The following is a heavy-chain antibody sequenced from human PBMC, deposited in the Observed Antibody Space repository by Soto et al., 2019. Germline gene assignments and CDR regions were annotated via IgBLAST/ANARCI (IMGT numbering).Heavy chain of an antibody. CDR3: ARGSSSWPPQHYYYYYGMDV. D-gene: IGHD6-13*01. CDR1: GGSFSGYY. CDR2: INHSGST. J-gene: IGHJ6*02. Sequence: PSETLSLTCAVYGGSFSGYYWSWIRQPPGKGLEWIGEINHSGSTNYNPSLKSRVTISVDTSKNQFSLKLSSVTAADTAVYYCARGSSSWPPQHYYYYYGMDVWGQGTTVTVSS. V-gene: IGHV4-34*01.